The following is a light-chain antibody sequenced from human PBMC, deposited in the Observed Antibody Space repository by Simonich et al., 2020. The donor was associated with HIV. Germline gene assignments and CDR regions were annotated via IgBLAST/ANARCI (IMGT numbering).Light chain of an antibody. CDR3: QKYSRAPPLT. CDR1: QSIRSY. CDR2: AAS. Sequence: DIQMTQSPSSLSASVGDRVTITCRASQSIRSYLNWYQQKPGKAPKLLIYAASSLQSGVPSRFSGSGSGTYFTLTISGLQPEDVATYYCQKYSRAPPLTFGGGTKVEIK. J-gene: IGKJ4*01. V-gene: IGKV1-39*01.